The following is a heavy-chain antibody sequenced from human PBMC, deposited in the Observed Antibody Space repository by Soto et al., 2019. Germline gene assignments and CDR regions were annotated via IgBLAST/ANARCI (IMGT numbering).Heavy chain of an antibody. CDR2: ISGSGTST. Sequence: EVQLLESGGALVQPGGSLRLSCAASGFTFSNFAMSWVGQAPGKGLEWVSAISGSGTSTYDADSVKGRFSISRDNSKNTLYLQMNSLRAEDTAVYYCAKDRKSGSGWYWDYWGQGTLVTVSS. D-gene: IGHD6-19*01. CDR1: GFTFSNFA. V-gene: IGHV3-23*01. J-gene: IGHJ4*02. CDR3: AKDRKSGSGWYWDY.